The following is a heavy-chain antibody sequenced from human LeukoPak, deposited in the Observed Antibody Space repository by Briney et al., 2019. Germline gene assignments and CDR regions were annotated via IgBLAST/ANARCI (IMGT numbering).Heavy chain of an antibody. D-gene: IGHD5-18*01. CDR1: GGSLSGNY. V-gene: IGHV4-34*01. CDR3: ARDHTAMVAFDI. J-gene: IGHJ3*02. CDR2: INHSGST. Sequence: SETLSLTCAVYGGSLSGNYWRWIRQPPGKGLEWIGEINHSGSTNYNPPLKSRVSISVDTSKNQFTLNLRSVTAADSAVYYCARDHTAMVAFDIWGQGTMVTVSS.